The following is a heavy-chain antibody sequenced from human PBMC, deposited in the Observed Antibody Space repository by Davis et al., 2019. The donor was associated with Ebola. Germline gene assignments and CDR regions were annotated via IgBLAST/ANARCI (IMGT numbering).Heavy chain of an antibody. V-gene: IGHV5-51*01. D-gene: IGHD3-22*01. CDR2: IFPGDSDI. CDR3: ARPSSGYEASFDY. CDR1: GYSFTNYW. J-gene: IGHJ4*02. Sequence: GESLKISCKGSGYSFTNYWIAWVRQMPGEGLEWMGIIFPGDSDIRYSPSFQGQATISADKSINSAYLQWNSLRASDTAIYYCARPSSGYEASFDYWGQGTLVTVSS.